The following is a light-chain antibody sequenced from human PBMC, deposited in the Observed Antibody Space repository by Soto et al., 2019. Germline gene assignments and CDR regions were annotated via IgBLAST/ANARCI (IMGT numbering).Light chain of an antibody. CDR1: SSDVGYYNY. J-gene: IGLJ1*01. Sequence: QSVLTQPASVSGSPGQSITITCTGTSSDVGYYNYVSWYQQHPGKAPKLMIYDVSNRPSGVSNRFSGSKSGNTASLTISGLQAEDEADYYCSSYTSTSTLVFGTGTKVT. V-gene: IGLV2-14*03. CDR2: DVS. CDR3: SSYTSTSTLV.